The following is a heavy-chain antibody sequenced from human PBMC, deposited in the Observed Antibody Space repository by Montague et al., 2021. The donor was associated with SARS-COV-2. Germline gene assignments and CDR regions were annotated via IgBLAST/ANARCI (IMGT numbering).Heavy chain of an antibody. CDR3: VRQPHYDGLNGFPDF. J-gene: IGHJ4*02. CDR2: ILYNKGT. CDR1: GGSVTDYY. D-gene: IGHD3-16*01. V-gene: IGHV4-59*08. Sequence: SETLSLTCTVYGGSVTDYYWSWIRQPPGKGLEWVGDILYNKGTNYNPSLKSRVAISVDTSKNQFSLRLTSVTAADTAFYYCVRQPHYDGLNGFPDFWDQGTLVTVSS.